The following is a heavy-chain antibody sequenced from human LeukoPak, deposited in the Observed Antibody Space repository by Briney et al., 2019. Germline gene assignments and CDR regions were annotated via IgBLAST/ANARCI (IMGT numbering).Heavy chain of an antibody. CDR3: ARDRGGYSYGNYYYYGMDV. CDR2: ISYDGSNK. D-gene: IGHD5-18*01. V-gene: IGHV3-30-3*01. CDR1: GFTFSSYA. Sequence: GGALRLSCAASGFTFSSYAMHWVRQAPGKGLEWVAVISYDGSNKYYADSVKGRFTISRDNSKNTLYLQMNSLRAEDTAVYYCARDRGGYSYGNYYYYGMDVWGQGTTVTVS. J-gene: IGHJ6*02.